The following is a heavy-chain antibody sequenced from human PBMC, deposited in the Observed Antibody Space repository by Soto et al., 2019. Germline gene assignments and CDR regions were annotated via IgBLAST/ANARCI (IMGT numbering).Heavy chain of an antibody. CDR3: ARDLGWLGELGPNYYYYGMDV. CDR1: GFTFSSYG. V-gene: IGHV3-33*01. Sequence: QVQLVESVGGVVQPGRSLRLSCAASGFTFSSYGMHWVRQAPGKGLEWVAVIWYDGSNKYYADSVKGRFTISRDNSKNTLDLQMTSLRAEDTAVYYCARDLGWLGELGPNYYYYGMDVWGQGTTVTVSS. J-gene: IGHJ6*02. D-gene: IGHD3-10*01. CDR2: IWYDGSNK.